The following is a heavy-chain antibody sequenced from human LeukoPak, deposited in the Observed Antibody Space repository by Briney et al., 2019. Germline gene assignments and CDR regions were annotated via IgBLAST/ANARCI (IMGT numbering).Heavy chain of an antibody. V-gene: IGHV3-21*01. CDR2: ISSSSSYI. CDR3: ARPYSSGLDAFDI. CDR1: GFTFSSYS. D-gene: IGHD6-19*01. Sequence: GGSLRLSCAASGFTFSSYSMNWVRQAPGKGLEWVSSISSSSSYIYYADSVKGRFTISRDNAKNSLYLQMNSLRAEATAVYYCARPYSSGLDAFDIWGQGTMVTVSS. J-gene: IGHJ3*02.